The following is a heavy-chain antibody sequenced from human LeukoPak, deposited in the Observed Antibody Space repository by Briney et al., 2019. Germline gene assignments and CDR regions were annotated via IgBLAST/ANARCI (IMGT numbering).Heavy chain of an antibody. CDR1: GYSISSGFY. CDR2: IHHSGST. V-gene: IGHV4-38-2*02. Sequence: PSETLSLTCTVSGYSISSGFYWGWIRQPPGKGLEWIGSIHHSGSTYYKSSLKSRVTISVDTSKNQFSLKLSSVTAADTAVYYCAKDPTYYYGSGSEYWDYWGQGTLVTVSS. J-gene: IGHJ4*02. CDR3: AKDPTYYYGSGSEYWDY. D-gene: IGHD3-10*01.